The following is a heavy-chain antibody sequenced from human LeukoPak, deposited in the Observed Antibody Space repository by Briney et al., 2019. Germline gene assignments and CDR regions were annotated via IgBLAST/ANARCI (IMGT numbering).Heavy chain of an antibody. Sequence: EAGGSLRLSCAASGFTFSSYWMHWVRQAPGKGLVWVSRINSDGSSTSYADSVKGRFTISRDNSKNTLYLQMNSLRAEDTAVYYCARDEGLRLGEFTFDYWGQGTLVTVSS. J-gene: IGHJ4*02. CDR1: GFTFSSYW. V-gene: IGHV3-74*01. CDR3: ARDEGLRLGEFTFDY. CDR2: INSDGSST. D-gene: IGHD3-16*01.